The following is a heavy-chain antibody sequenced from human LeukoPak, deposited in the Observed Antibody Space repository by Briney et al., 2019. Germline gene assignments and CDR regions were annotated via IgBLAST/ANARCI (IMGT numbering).Heavy chain of an antibody. D-gene: IGHD6-19*01. J-gene: IGHJ4*02. CDR3: AGXRNSDWYSPLDY. CDR2: ITATGDTA. CDR1: GFTFTKCA. V-gene: IGHV3-23*01. Sequence: GGSLRLSCVASGFTFTKCAMSWIRQAPGKGLDWVAIITATGDTAYYADSVKGRFTISRDNSRNTVYMQMDSLRAEDTAIYYCAGXRNSDWYSPLDYWGQGSQVTVSP.